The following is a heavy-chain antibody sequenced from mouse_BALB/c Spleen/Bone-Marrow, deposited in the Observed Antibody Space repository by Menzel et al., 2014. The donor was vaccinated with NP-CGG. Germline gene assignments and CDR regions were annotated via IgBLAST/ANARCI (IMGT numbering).Heavy chain of an antibody. CDR2: ISSGGSYT. V-gene: IGHV5-6*02. CDR1: GFTLSSYG. J-gene: IGHJ4*01. D-gene: IGHD2-2*01. Sequence: EVKLVESGGDLVKPGGSLKLSCAASGFTLSSYGMSWVRQTPDKRLEWVATISSGGSYTYYPDSVKGRFTISRDNAKNTLYLQMRSLKSEDSAMYYCARRGYDDAPNAMAPWGQGTSVTVSS. CDR3: ARRGYDDAPNAMAP.